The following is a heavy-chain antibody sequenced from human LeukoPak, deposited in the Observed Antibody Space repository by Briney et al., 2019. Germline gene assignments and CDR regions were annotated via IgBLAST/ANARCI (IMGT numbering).Heavy chain of an antibody. J-gene: IGHJ6*02. CDR3: ARHICRSTSRRLFYGMDV. D-gene: IGHD2-2*01. Sequence: WETLSLLCTVSGGSISSYYWSWIRQPPGKGLEWVGYIYYSGSTNYNPSLKSRVTISVDTSKNQFSLKLSSVTAADTAVYYCARHICRSTSRRLFYGMDVWGQGTTVTVSS. CDR1: GGSISSYY. V-gene: IGHV4-59*08. CDR2: IYYSGST.